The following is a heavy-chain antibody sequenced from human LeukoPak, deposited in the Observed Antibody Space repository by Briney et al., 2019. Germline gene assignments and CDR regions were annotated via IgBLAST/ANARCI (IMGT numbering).Heavy chain of an antibody. CDR2: ISAYNGNT. CDR3: ARDLFRRATVTTGY. J-gene: IGHJ4*02. V-gene: IGHV1-18*01. D-gene: IGHD4-17*01. CDR1: GYTFTIYG. Sequence: ASVKVSCKASGYTFTIYGISWVRQAPGQGLEWMGWISAYNGNTNYAQKLQGRVTMTTDTSTSTAYMELRSLRSDDTAVHYCARDLFRRATVTTGYWGQGTLVTVSS.